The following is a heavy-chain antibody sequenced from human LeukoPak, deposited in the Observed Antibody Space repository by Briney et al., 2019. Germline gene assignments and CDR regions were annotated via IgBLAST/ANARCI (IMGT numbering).Heavy chain of an antibody. J-gene: IGHJ4*02. CDR2: IYYSGST. CDR1: GGSISSYY. CDR3: ARAGRGIGY. D-gene: IGHD3-10*01. V-gene: IGHV4-59*01. Sequence: PSEILSLTCTVSGGSISSYYWSWIRQPPGKGLEWIGYIYYSGSTNYNPSLKSRVTISVDTSKNQFSLKLSSVTAADTAVYYCARAGRGIGYWGQGTLVTVSS.